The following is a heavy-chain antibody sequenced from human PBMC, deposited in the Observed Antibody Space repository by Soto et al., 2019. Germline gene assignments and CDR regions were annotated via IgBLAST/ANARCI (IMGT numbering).Heavy chain of an antibody. CDR3: AKDRTTVDYHYGMAV. V-gene: IGHV3-23*01. CDR1: GFTFSSYA. J-gene: IGHJ6*02. CDR2: ISGGGGST. D-gene: IGHD4-17*01. Sequence: EVQLLESGGGLVQPGGSLRLSCAASGFTFSSYAMTWVRQAPGKGLEWVSGISGGGGSTYYADSVKGRFTISRDNSKNTWLLQMTSLRAEDTAVYYCAKDRTTVDYHYGMAVWGQGTTVTVSS.